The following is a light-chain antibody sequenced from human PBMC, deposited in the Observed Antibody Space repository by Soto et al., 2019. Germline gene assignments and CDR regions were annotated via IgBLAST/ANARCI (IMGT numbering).Light chain of an antibody. CDR1: QSISSW. CDR2: DAS. Sequence: DIQMTQSPSTLSESVEDRVTITCRASQSISSWLAWYQKKPGKAPKLLIYDASSLESGVPSRFSGSGSGTEFTLTISSLQPGDFATYYCQQYNSYSLTFGGGTKVDIK. CDR3: QQYNSYSLT. J-gene: IGKJ4*01. V-gene: IGKV1-5*01.